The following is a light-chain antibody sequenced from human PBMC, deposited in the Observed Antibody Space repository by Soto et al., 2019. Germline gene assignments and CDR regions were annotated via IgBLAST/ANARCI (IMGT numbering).Light chain of an antibody. CDR3: QQRTNWLT. CDR2: DAS. CDR1: QNVSTY. Sequence: EIVLTQSPATLSLSPGERATLSCRASQNVSTYLAWYQQKPGQAPRLLIYDASNRATGIPARFSGSGSGTDFPLTISSLEPEAFALYYCQQRTNWLTFGPGTKVDIK. J-gene: IGKJ3*01. V-gene: IGKV3-11*01.